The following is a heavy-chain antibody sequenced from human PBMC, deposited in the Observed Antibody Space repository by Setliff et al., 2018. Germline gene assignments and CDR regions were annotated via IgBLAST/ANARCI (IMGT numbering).Heavy chain of an antibody. CDR1: GGSISSYY. CDR3: ARDRGGDWIYYFDY. CDR2: IYYSGST. Sequence: SETLSLTCTVSGGSISSYYWSWIRQPAGKGLEWIGHIYYSGSTNYNPSLKSRVTISVDTSKNQFSLKLSPVTAADTAVYYCARDRGGDWIYYFDYWGQGTLVTVSS. J-gene: IGHJ4*02. V-gene: IGHV4-59*01. D-gene: IGHD2-21*02.